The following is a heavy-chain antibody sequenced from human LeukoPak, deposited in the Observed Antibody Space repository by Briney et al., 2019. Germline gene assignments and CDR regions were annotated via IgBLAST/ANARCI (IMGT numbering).Heavy chain of an antibody. CDR1: GFIFNSHS. V-gene: IGHV3-21*04. CDR3: ARDRGGSYMYLQH. J-gene: IGHJ1*01. CDR2: ISSTSSYI. D-gene: IGHD1-26*01. Sequence: GGSLRLSCAASGFIFNSHSMNWVRQAPGKGLEWVSSISSTSSYIYYADSVKSRFTISRDNAKNSLYLQMNSLRAEDTALYYCARDRGGSYMYLQHWGQGTLVTVSS.